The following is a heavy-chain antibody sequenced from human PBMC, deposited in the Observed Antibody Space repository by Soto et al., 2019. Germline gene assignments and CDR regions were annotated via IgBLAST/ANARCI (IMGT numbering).Heavy chain of an antibody. J-gene: IGHJ4*02. CDR1: GGSVSSGYYS. CDR2: INYSGVT. V-gene: IGHV4-61*01. D-gene: IGHD4-17*01. Sequence: PSETLSLTCSVSGGSVSSGYYSWNWIRQPPGKGLEWIGFINYSGVTQYNPSLKSRVTISVDTSKNQLSLKVNSVTAADTALYYCARGSPEGPITTSDYWGQGTLVTVYS. CDR3: ARGSPEGPITTSDY.